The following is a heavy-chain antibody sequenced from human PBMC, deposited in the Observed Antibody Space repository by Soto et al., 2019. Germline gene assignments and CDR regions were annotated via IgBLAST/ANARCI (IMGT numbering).Heavy chain of an antibody. J-gene: IGHJ4*02. V-gene: IGHV4-31*03. Sequence: QVQLQESGPGLVKPSQTLFLTCTVSGGSISSGGYYWSWIRQHPGKGLEWLGYINYSGTTYYNPSFKSRVTIAVDTSKIQFSLKLSAVTAADPAVYYCARVRGGGPFDDWGQGTLVTVSS. CDR2: INYSGTT. CDR1: GGSISSGGYY. D-gene: IGHD1-26*01. CDR3: ARVRGGGPFDD.